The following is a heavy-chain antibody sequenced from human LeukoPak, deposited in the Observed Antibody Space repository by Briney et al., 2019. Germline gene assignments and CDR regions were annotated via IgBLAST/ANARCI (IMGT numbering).Heavy chain of an antibody. CDR1: GFTFSSHA. CDR3: ARDFAFDY. V-gene: IGHV3-30*04. Sequence: PGRSLRLSCAASGFTFSSHAMHWVRQAPGKGLEWVAVISYDGSNKYYADSVKGRFTISRDNSKNTLYLQMNSLRAEDTAVYYCARDFAFDYWGQGTLVTVSS. D-gene: IGHD3-3*01. J-gene: IGHJ4*02. CDR2: ISYDGSNK.